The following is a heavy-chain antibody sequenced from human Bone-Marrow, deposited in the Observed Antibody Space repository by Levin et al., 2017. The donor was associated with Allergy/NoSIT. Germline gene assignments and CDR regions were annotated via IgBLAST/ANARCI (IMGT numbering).Heavy chain of an antibody. V-gene: IGHV4-59*01. CDR2: IYYSGST. D-gene: IGHD3-22*01. Sequence: PSETLSLTCTVSGGSISSYYWSWIRQPPGKGLEWIGYIYYSGSTNYNPSLKSRVTISVDTSKNQFSLKLSSVTAADTAVYYCARAVLSSGYYAFDYWGQGTLVTVSS. J-gene: IGHJ4*02. CDR1: GGSISSYY. CDR3: ARAVLSSGYYAFDY.